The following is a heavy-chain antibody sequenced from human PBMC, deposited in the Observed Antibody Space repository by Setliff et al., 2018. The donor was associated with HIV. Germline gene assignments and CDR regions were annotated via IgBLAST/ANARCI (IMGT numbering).Heavy chain of an antibody. CDR3: ATSRGALWFGEPLDY. D-gene: IGHD3-10*01. CDR1: GFTFSSYA. J-gene: IGHJ4*02. Sequence: PGGSLRLSCAASGFTFSSYAMSWVRQAPGKGLEWVSAISYSGGSTYYADSVKGRFTISRDNSKNTLNLQMNSLRAEDTAVYYCATSRGALWFGEPLDYWGQGTLVTVSS. V-gene: IGHV3-23*01. CDR2: ISYSGGST.